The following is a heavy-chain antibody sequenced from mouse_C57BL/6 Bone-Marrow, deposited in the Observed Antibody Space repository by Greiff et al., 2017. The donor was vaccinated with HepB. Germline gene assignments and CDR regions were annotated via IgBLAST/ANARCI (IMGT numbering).Heavy chain of an antibody. V-gene: IGHV12-3*01. Sequence: QVVESGPGLVKPSQSLFLTCSITGFPITSGYYWIWIRQSPGKPLEWMGYITHSGETFYNPSLQSPISITRETSKNQFFLQLNSVTTEDTAMYYCAGDSHYYGSSYRYFDYWGQGTTLTVSS. D-gene: IGHD1-1*01. CDR2: ITHSGET. CDR3: AGDSHYYGSSYRYFDY. J-gene: IGHJ2*01. CDR1: GFPITSGYY.